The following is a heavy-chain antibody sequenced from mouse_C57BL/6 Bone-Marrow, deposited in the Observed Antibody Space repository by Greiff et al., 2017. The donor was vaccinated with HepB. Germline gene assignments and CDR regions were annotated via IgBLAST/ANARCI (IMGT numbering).Heavy chain of an antibody. CDR1: GYTFTSYW. Sequence: QVQLQQPGAELVMPGASVKLSCKASGYTFTSYWMHWVKQRPGQGLEWIGEIDPSDSSTNYNQKFKGNSTLTVDKSSSTAYMQLSSLSSEDSAGYYCAREDGSSPFDYWGQGTTLTVSS. D-gene: IGHD1-1*01. CDR2: IDPSDSST. CDR3: AREDGSSPFDY. J-gene: IGHJ2*01. V-gene: IGHV1-69*01.